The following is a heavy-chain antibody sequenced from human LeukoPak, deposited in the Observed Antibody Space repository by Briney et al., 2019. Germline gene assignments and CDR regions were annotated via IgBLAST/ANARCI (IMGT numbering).Heavy chain of an antibody. CDR3: AKPHSVGGDAFDI. V-gene: IGHV1-2*02. Sequence: ASVKVSCKASGYTFTGYYMHWVRQAPGQGLEWMGWINPNSGGTNYAQKFQGRVTMTRDTSISTAYMELSRLRSDDTAVYYCAKPHSVGGDAFDIWGQGTMVTVSS. CDR1: GYTFTGYY. J-gene: IGHJ3*02. CDR2: INPNSGGT. D-gene: IGHD1-26*01.